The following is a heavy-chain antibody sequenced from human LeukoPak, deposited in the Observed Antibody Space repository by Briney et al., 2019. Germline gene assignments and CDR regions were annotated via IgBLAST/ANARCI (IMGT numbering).Heavy chain of an antibody. CDR2: INHSGST. V-gene: IGHV4-34*01. CDR3: ARAGLNRAVDY. Sequence: SETLSLTCAVYGGSFSGYYWSWIRQPPGKGLEWIGEINHSGSTNYNPSLKSRVTISVDTSKTQFSLKLRSVTAAETAVYYCARAGLNRAVDYWGQGTLVTVSS. D-gene: IGHD1-14*01. J-gene: IGHJ4*02. CDR1: GGSFSGYY.